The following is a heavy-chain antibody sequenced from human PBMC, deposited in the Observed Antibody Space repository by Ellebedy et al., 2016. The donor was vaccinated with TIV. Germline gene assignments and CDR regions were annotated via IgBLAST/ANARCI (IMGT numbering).Heavy chain of an antibody. Sequence: ASVKVSCKAFGGTFSSYAISWVRQAPGQGLEWMGRIIPILGIANYAQKFQGRVTITADKSTSTAYMELSSLRSEDTAVYYCARDQVRGVNDAREDYWGQGTLVTVSS. J-gene: IGHJ4*02. V-gene: IGHV1-69*04. CDR2: IIPILGIA. CDR1: GGTFSSYA. D-gene: IGHD3-10*01. CDR3: ARDQVRGVNDAREDY.